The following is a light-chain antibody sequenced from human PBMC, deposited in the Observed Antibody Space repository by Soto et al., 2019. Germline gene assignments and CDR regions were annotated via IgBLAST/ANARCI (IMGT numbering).Light chain of an antibody. V-gene: IGLV1-44*01. CDR1: SPNIGSNT. CDR3: AAWDDSLNGQVV. J-gene: IGLJ2*01. CDR2: SNN. Sequence: QSVLTQPPSASGTPGQRVTISCSGSSPNIGSNTVNWYQQLPGTAPKLVMYSNNQRPSGVPDRFSGSESGTSASLAISGLQPDDEADYYCAAWDDSLNGQVVFGGGTKLTVL.